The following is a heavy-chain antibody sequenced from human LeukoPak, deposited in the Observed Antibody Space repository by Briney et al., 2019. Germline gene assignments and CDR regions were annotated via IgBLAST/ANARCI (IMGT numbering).Heavy chain of an antibody. J-gene: IGHJ3*02. CDR2: TRNKVNSYTT. CDR1: GFTFSNHY. D-gene: IGHD2-2*01. CDR3: ARGGSRDAFHI. V-gene: IGHV3-72*01. Sequence: GGSLRLSCAVSGFTFSNHYMDWVRQAPGKGLEWVGRTRNKVNSYTTEYAASVKGRFTISRDDSKNSLYLQMNSLKTEDTAVYYCARGGSRDAFHIWGQGTMVTVSS.